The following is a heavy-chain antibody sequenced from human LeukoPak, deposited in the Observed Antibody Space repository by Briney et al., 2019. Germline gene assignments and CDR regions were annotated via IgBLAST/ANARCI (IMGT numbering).Heavy chain of an antibody. D-gene: IGHD1-7*01. CDR2: IYYSGST. Sequence: SETLSLTCTVSGGSISSGDYYWSWIRQPPGMGLEWIGYIYYSGSTYSNPSLKSRVTISVDTSKNQCSLKLSSVTAADTGVYYCAREVLYNWNYRGVYYFDYWGQGTLVTVSS. CDR1: GGSISSGDYY. J-gene: IGHJ4*02. V-gene: IGHV4-30-4*08. CDR3: AREVLYNWNYRGVYYFDY.